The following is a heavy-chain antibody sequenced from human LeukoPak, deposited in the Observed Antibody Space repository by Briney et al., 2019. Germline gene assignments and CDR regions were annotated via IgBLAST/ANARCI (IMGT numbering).Heavy chain of an antibody. CDR3: ARGHYYGSGTAGY. D-gene: IGHD3-10*01. Sequence: PSETLSLTCAVYGGSFSGYYWSWIRQPPGKGLEWIGEINHSGSTNYNPSLKSRVTISVDTSKNQFSLKLSSVTAADAAVYYCARGHYYGSGTAGYWGQGTLVTVSS. J-gene: IGHJ4*02. CDR2: INHSGST. V-gene: IGHV4-34*01. CDR1: GGSFSGYY.